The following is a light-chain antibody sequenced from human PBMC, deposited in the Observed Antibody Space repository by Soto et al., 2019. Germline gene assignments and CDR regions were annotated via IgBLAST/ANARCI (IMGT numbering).Light chain of an antibody. CDR1: QSISSY. J-gene: IGKJ1*01. CDR2: AAS. CDR3: QQSYSRMT. V-gene: IGKV1-39*01. Sequence: DIQMTQSPSSLSASVGDGVTITCRASQSISSYVSWYQQKPGKAPRLLIYAASRLESGVPSRFSGSRSGTDFTLTISSLQPEDFATYYCQQSYSRMTFGQGTKVDIK.